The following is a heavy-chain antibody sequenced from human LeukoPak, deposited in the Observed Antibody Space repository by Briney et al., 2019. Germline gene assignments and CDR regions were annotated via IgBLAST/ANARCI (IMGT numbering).Heavy chain of an antibody. CDR2: IYYSGST. D-gene: IGHD6-13*01. J-gene: IGHJ6*02. CDR3: ARDSVAAAGTVGYYYGMDV. CDR1: GGSISSGGYY. V-gene: IGHV4-31*03. Sequence: PSETLSLTCTVSGGSISSGGYYWSWIRQHPGKGLEWIGYIYYSGSTYYNPSLKSRVTISVDTSKNQFSLKLSSVTAADTAVYCCARDSVAAAGTVGYYYGMDVWGQGTTVTVSS.